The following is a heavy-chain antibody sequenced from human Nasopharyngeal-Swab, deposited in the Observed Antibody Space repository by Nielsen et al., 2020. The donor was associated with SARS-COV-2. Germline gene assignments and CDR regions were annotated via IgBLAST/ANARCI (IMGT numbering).Heavy chain of an antibody. D-gene: IGHD7-27*01. CDR1: GVTFSSLW. V-gene: IGHV3-7*04. Sequence: GESLKISCAASGVTFSSLWLSWVRQAPGKGLEWVAGTNPDGSQNYYVDSMRGRFTTSRDNAENSLYLQMHSLRAEDTAVYYCAREDWGKLDYWGQGTLVTVSS. CDR2: TNPDGSQN. CDR3: AREDWGKLDY. J-gene: IGHJ4*02.